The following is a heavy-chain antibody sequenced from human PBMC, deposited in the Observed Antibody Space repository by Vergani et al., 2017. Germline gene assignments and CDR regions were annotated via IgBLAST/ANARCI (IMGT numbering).Heavy chain of an antibody. CDR1: GFTFSSYG. Sequence: VQLVESGGGVVQPGRSLRLSCAASGFTFSSYGMHWVRQAPGKGLEWVGFVRNKEDGGTPEHAASVKGRFTISRDDSKAIAYLQMNSLKTEDTAVYYCTTGFPGSSWSTYWGQGTLVTVSS. D-gene: IGHD6-13*01. V-gene: IGHV3-49*04. CDR2: VRNKEDGGTP. CDR3: TTGFPGSSWSTY. J-gene: IGHJ4*01.